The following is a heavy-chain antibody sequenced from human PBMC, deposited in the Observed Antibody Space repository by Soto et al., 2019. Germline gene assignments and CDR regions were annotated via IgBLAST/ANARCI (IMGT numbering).Heavy chain of an antibody. CDR1: GGSISSHS. D-gene: IGHD5-18*01. CDR2: VYSSGST. V-gene: IGHV4-59*08. CDR3: ARRVQANSAVVQGNWLDP. J-gene: IGHJ5*02. Sequence: SETLSLTCSVSGGSISSHSWNWIRQPPGRGLEWIGHVYSSGSTNYNPSLESRVTISVDTSKNQFSLKLTSLTAADTAVYYCARRVQANSAVVQGNWLDPWGQGTLVTVSS.